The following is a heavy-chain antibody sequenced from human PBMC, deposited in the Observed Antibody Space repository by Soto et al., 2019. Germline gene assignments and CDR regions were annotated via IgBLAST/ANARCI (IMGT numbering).Heavy chain of an antibody. CDR3: AKGQYSYGPRYIDY. V-gene: IGHV3-23*01. CDR1: GFTFSKYA. CDR2: ISDSGGST. Sequence: PGGSLRLSCVASGFTFSKYAMSWVRQAPGEGLEWVSVISDSGGSTYYADAVKGRFTISRDNFKNTLFLQMNSLRAEDTAIYYCAKGQYSYGPRYIDYWGQGTLVTVSS. J-gene: IGHJ4*02. D-gene: IGHD5-18*01.